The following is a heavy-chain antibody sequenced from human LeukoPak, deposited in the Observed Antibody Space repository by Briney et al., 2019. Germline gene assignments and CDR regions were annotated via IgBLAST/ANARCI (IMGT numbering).Heavy chain of an antibody. J-gene: IGHJ4*02. Sequence: ASVKVSCKASGYTLTGYYMPWVRQAPGHGREWMGWINPNSGGTKYAQKFQGRVTMTRDTSISTAYMELSSLKADDTAVYYCARFLGYCSGGSCYFDYWGQGTLVTVSS. CDR3: ARFLGYCSGGSCYFDY. CDR1: GYTLTGYY. CDR2: INPNSGGT. D-gene: IGHD2-15*01. V-gene: IGHV1-2*02.